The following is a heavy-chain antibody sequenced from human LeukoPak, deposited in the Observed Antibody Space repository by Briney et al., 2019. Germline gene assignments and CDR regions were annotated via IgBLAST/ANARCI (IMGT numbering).Heavy chain of an antibody. V-gene: IGHV4-34*01. CDR1: GGSFSGYY. Sequence: SETLSLTCAVYGGSFSGYYWSWIRQPPGKGLEWIGEINHSGSTNYNPSLKSRVTISVDTSKNQFSLKLSSVPAADTAVYYCARGDLGYCSGGSCYGDWFDPWGQGTLVTVSS. CDR3: ARGDLGYCSGGSCYGDWFDP. CDR2: INHSGST. D-gene: IGHD2-15*01. J-gene: IGHJ5*02.